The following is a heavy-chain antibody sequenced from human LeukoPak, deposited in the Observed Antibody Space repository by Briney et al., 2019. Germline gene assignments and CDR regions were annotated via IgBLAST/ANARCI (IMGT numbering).Heavy chain of an antibody. Sequence: ASVNVSCKASVYTFTRSDIKWVRQVAGQGLEGMGWINPNSGRTGYAQKFQGRVTMTANTSISTAYMELRSLRFDDTAVYYCARGRSGLAAAGTYDYWGQGTLITVSS. CDR2: INPNSGRT. J-gene: IGHJ4*02. D-gene: IGHD6-13*01. V-gene: IGHV1-8*01. CDR3: ARGRSGLAAAGTYDY. CDR1: VYTFTRSD.